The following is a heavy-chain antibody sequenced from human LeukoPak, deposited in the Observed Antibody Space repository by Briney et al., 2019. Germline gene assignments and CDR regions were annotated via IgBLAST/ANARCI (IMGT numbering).Heavy chain of an antibody. V-gene: IGHV4-34*01. D-gene: IGHD2-21*02. Sequence: SETLSLSCAVYGGSLSGCYWSWIRQPPGKGLEWIGEINHSGGTNYNPSLKSRVTISVDTSKSQFSLKLSSVTAADTAVYYCARSKVPATGNWFDPWGQGTLVTVSS. CDR2: INHSGGT. J-gene: IGHJ5*02. CDR1: GGSLSGCY. CDR3: ARSKVPATGNWFDP.